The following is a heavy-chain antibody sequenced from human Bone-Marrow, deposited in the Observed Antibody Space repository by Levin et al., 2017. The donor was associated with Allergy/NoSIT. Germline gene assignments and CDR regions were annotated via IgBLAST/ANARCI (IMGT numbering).Heavy chain of an antibody. J-gene: IGHJ4*02. CDR1: GFTVGNNY. CDR2: IYSGGST. CDR3: ARDPPGGGY. D-gene: IGHD3-10*01. V-gene: IGHV3-53*01. Sequence: GGSLRLSCAASGFTVGNNYVAWVRQAPGKGLDWISVIYSGGSTYYAESVKGRFTISRDNSKNTLYLQMNSLRAEDTAIYYCARDPPGGGYWGQGTLVTVSS.